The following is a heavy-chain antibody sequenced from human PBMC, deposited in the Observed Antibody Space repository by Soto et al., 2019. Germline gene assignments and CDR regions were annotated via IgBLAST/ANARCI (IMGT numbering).Heavy chain of an antibody. CDR1: GFSFSDSA. Sequence: EVQLVESGGGLVQPGGSLTLSCAVSGFSFSDSAIHWVRQAPGKGLEWVGRTRSKVQSYATAFAASEKGSYTISRDASKNTVYHQMNSLTTEDTAVYYGTRHTVYYWGQGGLVTVSS. J-gene: IGHJ4*02. CDR2: TRSKVQSYAT. CDR3: TRHTVYY. V-gene: IGHV3-73*02. D-gene: IGHD4-4*01.